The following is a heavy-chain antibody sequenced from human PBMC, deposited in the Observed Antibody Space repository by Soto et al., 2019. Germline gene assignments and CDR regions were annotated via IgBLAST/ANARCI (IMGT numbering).Heavy chain of an antibody. CDR1: GFTFSSYG. CDR2: ISYDGSNK. CDR3: AKGGKQLVHPYYYYGMDV. D-gene: IGHD6-6*01. J-gene: IGHJ6*02. V-gene: IGHV3-30*18. Sequence: QVQLVESGGGVVQPGRSLRLSCAASGFTFSSYGMHWVRQAPGKGLEWVAVISYDGSNKYYADSVKGRFTISRDNSKNTLYLQMNSLRAEDTAVYYCAKGGKQLVHPYYYYGMDVWGQGTTVTVSS.